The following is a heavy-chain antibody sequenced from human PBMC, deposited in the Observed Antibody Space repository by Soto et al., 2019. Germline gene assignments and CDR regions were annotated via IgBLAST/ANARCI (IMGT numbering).Heavy chain of an antibody. D-gene: IGHD3-22*01. J-gene: IGHJ4*02. CDR3: ARDDYYDSSGYYPPDY. V-gene: IGHV3-11*06. CDR2: ISSSSSYT. Sequence: PGWSLRLSCAASGFTFSDYYMSWIRQAPGKGLEWVSYISSSSSYTNYADSVKGRFTISRDNAKNSLYLQMNSLRAEDTAVYYCARDDYYDSSGYYPPDYWGQGTLVTVS. CDR1: GFTFSDYY.